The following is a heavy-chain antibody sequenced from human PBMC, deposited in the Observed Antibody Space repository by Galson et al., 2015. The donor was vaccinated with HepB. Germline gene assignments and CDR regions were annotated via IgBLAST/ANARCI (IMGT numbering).Heavy chain of an antibody. V-gene: IGHV3-30*04. Sequence: SLRLSCAASGFTFSTYSMHWVRQAPGKGLEWVSFISRDGSNKNYADSVRGRFTISRDNSKNTLNLQLNNLRVEDTAVYYCARGSSMGRSIIIRSSEYVHLWGQGTQVTVSS. J-gene: IGHJ1*01. CDR2: ISRDGSNK. CDR1: GFTFSTYS. D-gene: IGHD3-16*01. CDR3: ARGSSMGRSIIIRSSEYVHL.